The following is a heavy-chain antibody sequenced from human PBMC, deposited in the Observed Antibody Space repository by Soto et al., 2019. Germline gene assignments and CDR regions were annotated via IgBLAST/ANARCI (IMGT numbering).Heavy chain of an antibody. V-gene: IGHV4-61*01. Sequence: PSETLSLTCTVSGVSVSSGSFYWAWIRQPPGKGLEWIGFGSYSGTTNYKPSLKSRVTISVDTSRSQISLKVSSLTAADTAVYYRARGATVTQYDYWGQGTQVTVSS. CDR3: ARGATVTQYDY. CDR2: GSYSGTT. CDR1: GVSVSSGSFY. D-gene: IGHD4-17*01. J-gene: IGHJ4*02.